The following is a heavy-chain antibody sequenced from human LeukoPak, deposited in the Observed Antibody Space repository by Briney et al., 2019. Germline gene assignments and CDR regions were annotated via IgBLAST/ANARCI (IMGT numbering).Heavy chain of an antibody. CDR2: IYYSGST. Sequence: SETLSLTCTVSGGSISSGDYYWSWIRQPPGKGLEWIGYIYYSGSTYYNPSLKSRVTISVDTSKNQFSLKLSPVTAADTAVYYCASSYGGYGHNWFDPWGQGTLVTVSS. D-gene: IGHD4-17*01. CDR3: ASSYGGYGHNWFDP. CDR1: GGSISSGDYY. J-gene: IGHJ5*02. V-gene: IGHV4-30-4*01.